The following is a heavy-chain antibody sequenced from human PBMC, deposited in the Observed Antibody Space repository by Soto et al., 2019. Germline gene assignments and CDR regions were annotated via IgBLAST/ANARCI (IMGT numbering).Heavy chain of an antibody. CDR2: IYYSGST. J-gene: IGHJ6*02. Sequence: LETLSLTCTVSGGSISSSSYYWGWIRQPPGKGLEWIGSIYYSGSTYYNPSLKSRVTISVDTSKNQFSLKLSSVTAADTAVYYCARKHWGGRDGYNLNYYYYGMDVWGQGTTVTVSS. CDR1: GGSISSSSYY. D-gene: IGHD7-27*01. CDR3: ARKHWGGRDGYNLNYYYYGMDV. V-gene: IGHV4-39*01.